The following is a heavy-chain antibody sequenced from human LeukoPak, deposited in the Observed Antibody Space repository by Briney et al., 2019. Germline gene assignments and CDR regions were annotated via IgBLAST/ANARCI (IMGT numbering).Heavy chain of an antibody. CDR1: GGSFSGYY. Sequence: SETLSLTCAVYGGSFSGYYWSWIRQSPGKGLEWIAEISQNGDSNYNPSLKSRVTISLDTSKNQLSLKLNSVTAADTAVYYCARALGAFDIWGQGTMVTVS. CDR3: ARALGAFDI. J-gene: IGHJ3*02. CDR2: ISQNGDS. V-gene: IGHV4-34*01.